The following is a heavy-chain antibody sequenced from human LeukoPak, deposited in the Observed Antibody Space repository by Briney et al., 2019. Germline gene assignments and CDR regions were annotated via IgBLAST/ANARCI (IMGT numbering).Heavy chain of an antibody. J-gene: IGHJ4*02. Sequence: GGSLRLSCAASGFTFSSYAMSWVRQAPGKGLEWVSAISGSGGSTYYADSVKGRFTISRDNAKNSLYLQMNSLRAEDTAVYYCARDRSTVTTWVDYWGQGTLVTVSS. D-gene: IGHD4-17*01. CDR2: ISGSGGST. CDR1: GFTFSSYA. V-gene: IGHV3-23*01. CDR3: ARDRSTVTTWVDY.